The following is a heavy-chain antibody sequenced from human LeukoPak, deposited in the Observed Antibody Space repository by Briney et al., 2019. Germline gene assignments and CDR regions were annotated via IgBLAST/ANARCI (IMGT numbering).Heavy chain of an antibody. J-gene: IGHJ4*02. D-gene: IGHD3-22*01. Sequence: SETLSLTCAVYGGSFSGYSWSWIRQPPGKGLEWVGEMIHCGSTNYNPSLKSRLTISVDTSKNQFSLKLNSVTAADTAVYYCARIYYYDTTAAAGGYYFDYWGQGTLVTVSS. CDR2: MIHCGST. V-gene: IGHV4-34*12. CDR3: ARIYYYDTTAAAGGYYFDY. CDR1: GGSFSGYS.